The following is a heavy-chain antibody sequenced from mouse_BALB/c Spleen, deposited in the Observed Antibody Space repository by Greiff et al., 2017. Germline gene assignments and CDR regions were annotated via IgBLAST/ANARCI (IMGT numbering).Heavy chain of an antibody. J-gene: IGHJ4*01. V-gene: IGHV1-14*01. CDR3: ARWYYGSSRAMDY. D-gene: IGHD1-1*01. CDR1: GYTFTSYV. Sequence: VQLKESGPELVKPGASVKMSCKASGYTFTSYVMHWVKQKPGQGLEWIGYINPYNDGTKYNEKFKGKATLTSDKSSSTAYMELSSLTSEDSAVYYCARWYYGSSRAMDYWGQGTSVTVSS. CDR2: INPYNDGT.